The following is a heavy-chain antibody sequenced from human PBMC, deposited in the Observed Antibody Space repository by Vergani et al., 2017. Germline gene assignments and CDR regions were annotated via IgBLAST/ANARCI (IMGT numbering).Heavy chain of an antibody. J-gene: IGHJ3*02. CDR3: ARLHVLRYFDGAFDI. CDR2: IYYSGST. V-gene: IGHV4-59*08. D-gene: IGHD3-9*01. CDR1: GGSISSYY. Sequence: QVQLQESGPGLVKPSETLSLTCTDSGGSISSYYWSWIRQPPGKGLEWIGYIYYSGSTNYNPSLKSRVTISVDTSKNQFSLKLSSVTAADTAVYYCARLHVLRYFDGAFDIWGQGTMVTVSS.